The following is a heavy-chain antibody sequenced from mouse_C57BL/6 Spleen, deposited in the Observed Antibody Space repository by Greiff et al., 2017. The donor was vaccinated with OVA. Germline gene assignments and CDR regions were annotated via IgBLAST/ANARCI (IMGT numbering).Heavy chain of an antibody. CDR3: ARSNSNYLVFFDY. Sequence: QVQLQQSGAELVKPGASVKISCKASGYAFSSYWMNWVKQRPGKGLEWIGQIYPGDGDTNYNGKFKGKATLTADKSSSTAYMQLSSLTSEDSAVYFCARSNSNYLVFFDYWCQGTTLTVSS. V-gene: IGHV1-80*01. D-gene: IGHD2-5*01. CDR1: GYAFSSYW. CDR2: IYPGDGDT. J-gene: IGHJ2*01.